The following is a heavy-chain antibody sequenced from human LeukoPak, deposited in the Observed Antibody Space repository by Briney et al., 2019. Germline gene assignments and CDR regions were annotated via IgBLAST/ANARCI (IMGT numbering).Heavy chain of an antibody. J-gene: IGHJ4*02. D-gene: IGHD6-19*01. Sequence: GRSLRLSCAVSGFTFSSYGVLWVRGAPGKGVEWVAVISYEGSNKYYADSVRGRFTISRDNSKNTLYLQKNSLRAENTAVYYCAKGARYSSGCLDYWGQGTLVTVSS. CDR3: AKGARYSSGCLDY. CDR1: GFTFSSYG. CDR2: ISYEGSNK. V-gene: IGHV3-30*18.